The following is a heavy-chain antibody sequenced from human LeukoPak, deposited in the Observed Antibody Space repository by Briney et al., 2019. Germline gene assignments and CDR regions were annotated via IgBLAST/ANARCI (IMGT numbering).Heavy chain of an antibody. Sequence: GRPLRLSCAASGFTFSSYGMHWVRQAPGKGLEWVAVIWYDRSNKYYADSVKGRFTISRDNSKNTLYLQMNSLRAEDTAVYYCAKDRVGAMARFDYWGQGTLITVSS. CDR2: IWYDRSNK. J-gene: IGHJ4*02. D-gene: IGHD5-18*01. CDR1: GFTFSSYG. V-gene: IGHV3-33*06. CDR3: AKDRVGAMARFDY.